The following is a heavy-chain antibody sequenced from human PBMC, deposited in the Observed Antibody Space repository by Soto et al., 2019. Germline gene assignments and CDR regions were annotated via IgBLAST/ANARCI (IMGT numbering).Heavy chain of an antibody. V-gene: IGHV3-23*01. Sequence: GGSLRLSCAASGFTFSSYAMSWVRQAPGKGLEWVSAISGSGGSTYYADSVKGRFTISRDNSKNTLYLQMNSLRAEDTAVYYCAKGFSEWLVYYYGMDVWGQGTTVTVSS. D-gene: IGHD3-3*01. CDR3: AKGFSEWLVYYYGMDV. CDR2: ISGSGGST. CDR1: GFTFSSYA. J-gene: IGHJ6*02.